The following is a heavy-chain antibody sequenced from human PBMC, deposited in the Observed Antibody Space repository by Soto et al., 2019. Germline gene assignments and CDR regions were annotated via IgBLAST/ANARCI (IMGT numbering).Heavy chain of an antibody. D-gene: IGHD3-22*01. CDR3: ARGGDYDSSGYYYAYFDY. CDR1: GYTFTSYA. Sequence: ASVKVSCKASGYTFTSYAMHWVRQAPGQRLEWMGWINAGNGNTKYSQKFQGRVTITRDTSASTAYMELSSLRSEDTAVYYCARGGDYDSSGYYYAYFDYWGKGTLVTVYS. V-gene: IGHV1-3*01. CDR2: INAGNGNT. J-gene: IGHJ4*02.